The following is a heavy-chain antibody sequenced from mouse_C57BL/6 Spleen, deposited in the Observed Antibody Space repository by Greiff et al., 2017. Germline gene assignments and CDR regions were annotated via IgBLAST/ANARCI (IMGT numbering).Heavy chain of an antibody. D-gene: IGHD1-1*01. CDR2: INPSTGGT. CDR3: ARSTTVVAKDY. V-gene: IGHV1-42*01. CDR1: GYSFTGYY. Sequence: EVKLLESGPELVKPGASVKISCKASGYSFTGYYMNWVKQSPEKSLEWIGEINPSTGGTTYNQKFKAKATLTVDKSSSTAYMQLKSLTSEDSAVYYCARSTTVVAKDYWGQGTTLTVSS. J-gene: IGHJ2*01.